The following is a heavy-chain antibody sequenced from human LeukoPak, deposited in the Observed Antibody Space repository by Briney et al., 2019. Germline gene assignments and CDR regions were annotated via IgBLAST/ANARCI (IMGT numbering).Heavy chain of an antibody. CDR2: ISGRSSII. Sequence: PGGSLRLSXVVSGFTFSTYSMNWVRQAPGKGLEWVTYISGRSSIIYYANSVKGRFTISRDNAKNSLYLQLNSLRAEDTAVYYCARADSAYYYAQDYWGQGTLVTVSS. V-gene: IGHV3-48*01. CDR1: GFTFSTYS. J-gene: IGHJ4*02. CDR3: ARADSAYYYAQDY. D-gene: IGHD3-22*01.